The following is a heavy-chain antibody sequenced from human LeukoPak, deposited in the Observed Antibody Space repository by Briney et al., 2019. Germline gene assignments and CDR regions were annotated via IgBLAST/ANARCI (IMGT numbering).Heavy chain of an antibody. CDR3: ARDATLSIVATIGDY. CDR1: GYTFTGYY. D-gene: IGHD5-12*01. Sequence: AASVKVSCKASGYTFTGYYMHWVRQAPGQGLEWMGWINPNSGGTNYAQKFQGRVTMTRDTSISTAYMELSRLRSDDTAVYYCARDATLSIVATIGDYWGQGTLVTVSS. J-gene: IGHJ4*02. V-gene: IGHV1-2*02. CDR2: INPNSGGT.